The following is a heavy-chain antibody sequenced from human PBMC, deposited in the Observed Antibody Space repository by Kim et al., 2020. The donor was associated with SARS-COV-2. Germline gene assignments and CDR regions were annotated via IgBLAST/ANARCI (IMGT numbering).Heavy chain of an antibody. V-gene: IGHV3-30*03. CDR2: ILFDGQPV. J-gene: IGHJ4*03. CDR3: VRDSTFYGGLTIGYFD. D-gene: IGHD3-16*01. Sequence: GGSLRLSCAASGFAFRTYGMYWVRQAPGKGLEWVAGILFDGQPVYYRDSVKGRFTISRDNSNNTLYLQMNSLRPEDTALYYCVRDSTFYGGLTIGYFD. CDR1: GFAFRTYG.